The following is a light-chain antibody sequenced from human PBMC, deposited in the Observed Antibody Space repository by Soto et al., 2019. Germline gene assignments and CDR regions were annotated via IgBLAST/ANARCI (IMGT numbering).Light chain of an antibody. CDR2: GAS. J-gene: IGKJ2*01. V-gene: IGKV1-39*01. CDR1: QTIDNY. CDR3: QQTYTIPFA. Sequence: DMQMTQSPSSLSASVGDRVTITCRPSQTIDNYLNWYQHKPGKAPKLFIYGASTLQSGVSSRFTGSASGTDFTLTIDNLQAADFATYYCQQTYTIPFAFGQGTKLEI.